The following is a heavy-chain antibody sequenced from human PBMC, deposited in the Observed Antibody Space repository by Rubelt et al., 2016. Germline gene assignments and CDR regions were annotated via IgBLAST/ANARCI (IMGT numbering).Heavy chain of an antibody. D-gene: IGHD5-24*01. V-gene: IGHV4-59*01. Sequence: QVQLQESGPGLVKPSETLSLTCTVSSGSIGSYYWSWIRQPPGRGLEWIGSIYYSGTTNYNPSLKSRVTISVDTSKNQFSLKLSSVAAADTAVYYCARVNGYNLDYWGQGTLVTVSS. CDR2: IYYSGTT. CDR1: SGSIGSYY. J-gene: IGHJ4*02. CDR3: ARVNGYNLDY.